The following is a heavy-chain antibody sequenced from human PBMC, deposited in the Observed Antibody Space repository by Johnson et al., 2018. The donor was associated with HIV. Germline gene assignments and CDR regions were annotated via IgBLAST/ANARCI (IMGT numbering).Heavy chain of an antibody. CDR1: GFTFSNYP. CDR3: AKSPRFTIFGSDAFDI. CDR2: VSYDGSKK. J-gene: IGHJ3*02. D-gene: IGHD3-3*01. V-gene: IGHV3-30*04. Sequence: QVQLVESGGGVVRPGRSLRLSCAASGFTFSNYPMHWVRQAPGKGLEWVAVVSYDGSKKFYAYSVKGRFTISRDNSKNTLFLQMNTLRSDDTAVYYCAKSPRFTIFGSDAFDIWGQGTMVTVSS.